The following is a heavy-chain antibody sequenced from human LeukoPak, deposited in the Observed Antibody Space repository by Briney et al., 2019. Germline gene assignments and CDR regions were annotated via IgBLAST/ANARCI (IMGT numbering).Heavy chain of an antibody. CDR2: IVVGSGNT. V-gene: IGHV1-58*02. CDR3: AADSPYDFWSGQTRGFDY. CDR1: GFTFTSSA. J-gene: IGHJ4*02. Sequence: SVKVSCKASGFTFTSSAMQWVRQARGQRLEWIGWIVVGSGNTNYAQKFQERVTITRDMSTSTAYMELSSLRSEDTAVYYCAADSPYDFWSGQTRGFDYWGQGTVVTVPS. D-gene: IGHD3-3*01.